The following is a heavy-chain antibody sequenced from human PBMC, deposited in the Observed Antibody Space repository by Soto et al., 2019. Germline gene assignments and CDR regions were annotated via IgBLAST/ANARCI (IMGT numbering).Heavy chain of an antibody. CDR1: GGSISSGGYY. CDR2: IYYSGST. Sequence: QVQLQESGPGLVKPSQTLSLTCTVSGGSISSGGYYWSWIRQHPGKGLEWIGYIYYSGSTYYNPSRKSRVTISVVTSKNEFSLKLSSVTAADTAVYYCARGRGTISGYYPFFDYWGQGTLVTVSS. J-gene: IGHJ4*02. CDR3: ARGRGTISGYYPFFDY. V-gene: IGHV4-31*03. D-gene: IGHD3-22*01.